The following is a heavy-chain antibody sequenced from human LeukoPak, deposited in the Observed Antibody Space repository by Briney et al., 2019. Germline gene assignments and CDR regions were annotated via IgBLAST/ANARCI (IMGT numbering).Heavy chain of an antibody. Sequence: GGSLRLSCAASGFTFSSYGMHWVRQAPGKGLEWVAVISYDGSNKYYADSVKGRFTISRDNSKNTLYLQMNSLRAEDTAVYYCAKPPPRYIAVAGTVFDYWGQGTLVTVSS. CDR2: ISYDGSNK. J-gene: IGHJ4*02. CDR1: GFTFSSYG. CDR3: AKPPPRYIAVAGTVFDY. V-gene: IGHV3-30*18. D-gene: IGHD6-19*01.